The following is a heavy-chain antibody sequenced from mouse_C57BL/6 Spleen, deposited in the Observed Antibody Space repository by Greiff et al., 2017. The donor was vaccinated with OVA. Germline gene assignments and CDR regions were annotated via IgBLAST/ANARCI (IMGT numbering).Heavy chain of an antibody. CDR1: GYTFTDYN. D-gene: IGHD1-1*01. CDR2: INPNNGGT. V-gene: IGHV1-22*01. CDR3: ASGYYGSGAY. Sequence: EVQLQQSGPELVKPGASVKMSCKASGYTFTDYNMHWVKQSHGKSLEWIGLINPNNGGTSYNQKFKGKATLTVNKSSSTAYMELRSLTSEDSAVYYCASGYYGSGAYWGQGTLVTVSA. J-gene: IGHJ3*01.